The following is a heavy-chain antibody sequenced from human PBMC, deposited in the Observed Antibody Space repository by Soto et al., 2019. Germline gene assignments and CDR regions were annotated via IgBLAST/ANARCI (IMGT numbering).Heavy chain of an antibody. CDR3: ARDKGPGRTTAFDS. Sequence: EVQLVESGGDLVQPGGSLRLSCAASGFTFSGYWMSWVRQAPGKGLEWVANINKDGSEKYYVDSVRGRFTISRDNAKNSLILKINTLRAEDAAFYYCARDKGPGRTTAFDSWGLGTLVTFSA. J-gene: IGHJ4*02. CDR1: GFTFSGYW. V-gene: IGHV3-7*01. D-gene: IGHD4-17*01. CDR2: INKDGSEK.